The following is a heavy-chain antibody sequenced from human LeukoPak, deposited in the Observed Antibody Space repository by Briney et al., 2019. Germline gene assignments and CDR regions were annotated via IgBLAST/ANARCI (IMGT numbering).Heavy chain of an antibody. CDR2: ISWNSGSI. V-gene: IGHV3-9*01. Sequence: PGGSLRLSCTASGFSFSGHWMHWVRQAPGKGLEWVSGISWNSGSIGYADSVKGRFTISRDNAKNSLYLQMNSLRAEDTALYYCEKSYYDSRGRVPRSVFDIWAKGKMVTVSS. D-gene: IGHD3-22*01. CDR3: EKSYYDSRGRVPRSVFDI. CDR1: GFSFSGHW. J-gene: IGHJ3*02.